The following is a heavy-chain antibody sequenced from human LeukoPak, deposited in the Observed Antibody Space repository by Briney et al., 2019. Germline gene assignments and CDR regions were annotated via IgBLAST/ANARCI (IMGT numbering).Heavy chain of an antibody. CDR1: GFTFNSYA. CDR2: ISGSGGTT. Sequence: GGSLRLSCAASGFTFNSYAMTWVRQPPGKGLEWVSSISGSGGTTYYADSVKGRFTISRDNSQNTLFLQMNSLRAEDTAVYYCAKGIRDFWSRGNIDYWGQGTLVTVSS. J-gene: IGHJ4*02. CDR3: AKGIRDFWSRGNIDY. D-gene: IGHD3-3*01. V-gene: IGHV3-23*01.